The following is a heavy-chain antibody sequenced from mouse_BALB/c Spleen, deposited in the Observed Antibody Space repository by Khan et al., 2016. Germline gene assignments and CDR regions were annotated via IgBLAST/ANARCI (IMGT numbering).Heavy chain of an antibody. J-gene: IGHJ3*01. D-gene: IGHD2-1*01. V-gene: IGHV9-1*02. CDR3: ARGGGNFAWFAY. Sequence: QFQLVQSGPELKKPGETVKISCKASGYTFTNYGMNWVKQAPGKGLKWMGWINTYTGEPTYADDFKGRFAFSLETSASTAYLQINNLKNEDMATXFCARGGGNFAWFAYWGQGTLVTVSA. CDR2: INTYTGEP. CDR1: GYTFTNYG.